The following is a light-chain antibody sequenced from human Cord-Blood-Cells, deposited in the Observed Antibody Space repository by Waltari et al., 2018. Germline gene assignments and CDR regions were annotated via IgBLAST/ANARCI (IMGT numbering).Light chain of an antibody. CDR2: DVS. Sequence: QSALTQPAPVSGSPGPSITTSCTGTSRDVGGYNYVPWYQQHPGKAPKFMIYDVSNRPSGVSNRFSGSKSGNTASLTISGLQAEDEADYYCSSYTSSSTYVVFGGGTKLTVL. CDR1: SRDVGGYNY. V-gene: IGLV2-14*01. CDR3: SSYTSSSTYVV. J-gene: IGLJ2*01.